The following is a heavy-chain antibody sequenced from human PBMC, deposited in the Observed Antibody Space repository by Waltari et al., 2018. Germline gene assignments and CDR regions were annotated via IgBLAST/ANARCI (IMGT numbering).Heavy chain of an antibody. V-gene: IGHV3-23*04. D-gene: IGHD1-26*01. CDR2: ISGNGAYA. CDR3: AKTYSGSSSDGFDI. J-gene: IGHJ3*02. Sequence: EVQLVESGGGLVQPGGSLRLSCAASRFTFNNYAMSWVRQAPGKGLEWVSIISGNGAYANYADSVKGRFTISRDNSKNRVYLHMNSLRAEDAAIYYCAKTYSGSSSDGFDIWGQGTMVTVSS. CDR1: RFTFNNYA.